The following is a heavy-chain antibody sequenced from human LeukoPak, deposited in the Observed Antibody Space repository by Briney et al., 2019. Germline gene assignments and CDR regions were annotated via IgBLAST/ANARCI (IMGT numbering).Heavy chain of an antibody. J-gene: IGHJ5*02. CDR1: GGSFSDYH. CDR3: ARDRYSSGWYWFDP. V-gene: IGHV4-59*01. D-gene: IGHD6-19*01. Sequence: PSETLSLTCAVYGGSFSDYHWSWIRQPPGKGLEWIGYMHYSGSTNYNPSLKSRVTISVDTSKNQFSLKLSSVTAADTAVYYCARDRYSSGWYWFDPWGQGTLVTVSS. CDR2: MHYSGST.